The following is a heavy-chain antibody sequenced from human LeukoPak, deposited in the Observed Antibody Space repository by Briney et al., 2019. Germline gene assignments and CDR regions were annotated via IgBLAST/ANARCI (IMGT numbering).Heavy chain of an antibody. J-gene: IGHJ6*03. D-gene: IGHD3-3*01. V-gene: IGHV3-23*01. CDR1: GLTFSSYG. CDR3: AKGFGGYYGTYYYYMDV. CDR2: ISTTGGTT. Sequence: PGGTLRLSCAASGLTFSSYGMSWVRQAPGGGLEWVSAISTTGGTTYYADSVKGRFTISRDNSKNTLYLQMNSLRAEDTAVYYCAKGFGGYYGTYYYYMDVWGKGTTVTISS.